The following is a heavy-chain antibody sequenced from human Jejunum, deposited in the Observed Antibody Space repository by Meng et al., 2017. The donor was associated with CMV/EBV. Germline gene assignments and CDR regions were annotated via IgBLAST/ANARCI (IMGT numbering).Heavy chain of an antibody. Sequence: SYAVSWVRQAPGKGLEWVSGISGGDISRYYADSVKGRFTISRDNSKNTVYLQMTSLRAEDTAVYYCAKHDHYDSSGYSVLGAFDVWGHGTMGTVSS. V-gene: IGHV3-23*01. CDR3: AKHDHYDSSGYSVLGAFDV. CDR2: ISGGDISR. D-gene: IGHD3-22*01. J-gene: IGHJ3*01. CDR1: SYA.